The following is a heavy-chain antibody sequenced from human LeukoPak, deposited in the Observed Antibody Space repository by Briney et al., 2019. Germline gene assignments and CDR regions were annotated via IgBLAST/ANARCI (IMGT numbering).Heavy chain of an antibody. J-gene: IGHJ6*03. CDR3: ARGSLWENYMDV. Sequence: PGGSLRLSCAASGFTFSTYWMHWVRQVPGKGLAWVSRINTDGTDTTYADSVKGRFTISRDSTKHTLYLQMSSLRAEDTAVYYCARGSLWENYMDVWGKGTTVTVSS. CDR2: INTDGTDT. V-gene: IGHV3-74*01. D-gene: IGHD3-16*01. CDR1: GFTFSTYW.